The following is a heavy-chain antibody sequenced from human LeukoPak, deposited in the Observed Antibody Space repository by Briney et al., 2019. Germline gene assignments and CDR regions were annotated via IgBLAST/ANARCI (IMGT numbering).Heavy chain of an antibody. CDR3: ARHGIVDSSRKYYFDY. D-gene: IGHD6-13*01. Sequence: PSETLSLTCSVSGGSISTYYWSWIRQPPGKGLEWIGYIYYSGSTSYNPSLKSRVTISVDTSKNQFSLDLSSVTAADTAVYYCARHGIVDSSRKYYFDYWGQGTLVTVSS. V-gene: IGHV4-59*08. CDR2: IYYSGST. CDR1: GGSISTYY. J-gene: IGHJ4*02.